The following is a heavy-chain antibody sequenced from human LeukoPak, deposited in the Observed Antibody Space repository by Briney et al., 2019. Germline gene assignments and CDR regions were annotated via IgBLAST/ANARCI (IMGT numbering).Heavy chain of an antibody. CDR3: AKVLNWNFAYFDY. Sequence: GGSLRLSCAASGFTLSSYAMSWVRQGAGKGLEWVSAISVSGNTYHADSVKGRFTISRDNSKNTLYLQMNSLRAEDTAVYYCAKVLNWNFAYFDYWGQGTLVTVSS. D-gene: IGHD1-1*01. CDR1: GFTLSSYA. CDR2: ISVSGNT. J-gene: IGHJ4*02. V-gene: IGHV3-23*01.